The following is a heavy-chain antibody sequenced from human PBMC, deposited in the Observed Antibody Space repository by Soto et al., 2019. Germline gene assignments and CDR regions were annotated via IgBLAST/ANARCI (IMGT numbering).Heavy chain of an antibody. Sequence: GGSLRLSCAASGFTFSGSAMHWVRQASGKGLEWVGRIRSKANSYATAYAASVKGRFTISRDDSKNTAYLQMNSLKTEDTAVYYCTRLPYYDFWSGKIPQHYGMDVWGQGATVSVSS. J-gene: IGHJ6*02. CDR1: GFTFSGSA. CDR2: IRSKANSYAT. CDR3: TRLPYYDFWSGKIPQHYGMDV. V-gene: IGHV3-73*01. D-gene: IGHD3-3*01.